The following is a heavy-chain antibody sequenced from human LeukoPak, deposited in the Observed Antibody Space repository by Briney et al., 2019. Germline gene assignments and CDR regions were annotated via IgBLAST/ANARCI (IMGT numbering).Heavy chain of an antibody. CDR1: GGSISSGGYY. D-gene: IGHD6-19*01. J-gene: IGHJ3*02. V-gene: IGHV4-30-4*01. CDR2: IYYSGST. Sequence: SQTLSLTGTVSGGSISSGGYYWSWIRQPPGKGLEWIGYIYYSGSTYYNPSLKSRVTISVDTSKNQFSLKLSSVTAADTAVHYCARVNSSGWYPAFDIWGQGTMVTVSS. CDR3: ARVNSSGWYPAFDI.